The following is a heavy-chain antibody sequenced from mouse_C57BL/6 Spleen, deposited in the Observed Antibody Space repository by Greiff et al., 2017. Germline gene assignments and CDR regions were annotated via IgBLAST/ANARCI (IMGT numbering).Heavy chain of an antibody. J-gene: IGHJ2*01. D-gene: IGHD3-3*01. V-gene: IGHV1-69*01. CDR3: ARGGLGDY. Sequence: MPGQGLEWIGEIDPSDSYTNYNQKFKGKSTLTVDKSSSTAYMQLSSLTSEDSAVYYCARGGLGDYWGQGTTLTVSS. CDR2: IDPSDSYT.